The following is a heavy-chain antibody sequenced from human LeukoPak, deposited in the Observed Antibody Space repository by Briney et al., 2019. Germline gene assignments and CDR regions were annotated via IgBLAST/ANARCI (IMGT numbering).Heavy chain of an antibody. J-gene: IGHJ5*02. D-gene: IGHD2-2*01. V-gene: IGHV1-8*01. CDR3: ARGLHCTNTSCRRGEWFDP. Sequence: ASVKVSCKASGYTFASYDINWVRQATGQGLEWMGWMNPNSGNTGYAQKFQGRVTMTRNTSIATAYMELTSLRSEDTAMYYCARGLHCTNTSCRRGEWFDPWGQGALVTVSS. CDR1: GYTFASYD. CDR2: MNPNSGNT.